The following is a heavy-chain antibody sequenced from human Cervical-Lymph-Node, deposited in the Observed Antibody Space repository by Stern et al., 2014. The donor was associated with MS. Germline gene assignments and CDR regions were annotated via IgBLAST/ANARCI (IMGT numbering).Heavy chain of an antibody. V-gene: IGHV3-23*01. CDR3: AKDRIGNIADAFDI. CDR2: ISGSGYTT. CDR1: GFTFSSYV. J-gene: IGHJ3*02. D-gene: IGHD1/OR15-1a*01. Sequence: EVQLLESGGGLVQPGGSLRLSCAASGFTFSSYVMTWVRQAPGKGLEWVSGISGSGYTTYYADSVKGRFTISRDNSKNTLYLQMNSLRAEDTAVYYCAKDRIGNIADAFDIWGQGTMVTVSS.